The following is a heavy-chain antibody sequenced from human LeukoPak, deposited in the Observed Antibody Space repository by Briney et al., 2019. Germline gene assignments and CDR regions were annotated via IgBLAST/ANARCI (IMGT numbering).Heavy chain of an antibody. CDR1: GFTFSSYD. CDR3: ARANTPFADY. V-gene: IGHV3-30*09. D-gene: IGHD2-2*02. CDR2: ISYDGSNK. J-gene: IGHJ4*02. Sequence: GRSLRLPCAASGFTFSSYDMHWVRQAPGKGLEWVAVISYDGSNKYYADSVKGRFAISRDNSKNTVYLQMNSLRVEDTAVYYCARANTPFADYWGQGTLVTVSS.